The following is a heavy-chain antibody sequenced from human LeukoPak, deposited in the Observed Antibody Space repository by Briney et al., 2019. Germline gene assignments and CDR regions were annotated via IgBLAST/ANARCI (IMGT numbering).Heavy chain of an antibody. CDR3: AREDYCSGGSCSSTPFDY. V-gene: IGHV3-21*01. CDR2: ISSSSSYI. D-gene: IGHD2-15*01. J-gene: IGHJ4*02. CDR1: GFTFSSYW. Sequence: GGSLRLSCAASGFTFSSYWMNWVRQAPGKGLEWVSSISSSSSYIYYADSVKGRFTISRDNAKNSLYLQMNSLRAEDTAVYYCAREDYCSGGSCSSTPFDYWGQGTLVTVSS.